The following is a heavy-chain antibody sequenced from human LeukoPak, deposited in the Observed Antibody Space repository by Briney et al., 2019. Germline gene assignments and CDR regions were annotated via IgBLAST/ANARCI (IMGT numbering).Heavy chain of an antibody. CDR3: ARNPGYCSSTSCYYYYYMDV. CDR2: IIPIFGTA. J-gene: IGHJ6*03. D-gene: IGHD2-2*01. V-gene: IGHV1-69*05. Sequence: GASVKVSCKASGGTFSSYAISWVRQAPGQGPEWMGGIIPIFGTANYAQKFQGRVTITTDESTSTAYMELSSLRSEDTAVYYCARNPGYCSSTSCYYYYYMDVWGKGTTVTVSS. CDR1: GGTFSSYA.